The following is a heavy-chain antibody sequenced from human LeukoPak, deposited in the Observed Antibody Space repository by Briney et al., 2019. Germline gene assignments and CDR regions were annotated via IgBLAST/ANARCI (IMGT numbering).Heavy chain of an antibody. CDR3: ARVKASSTSWTFDQ. CDR1: GGSTNSYY. J-gene: IGHJ4*02. V-gene: IGHV4-4*07. Sequence: TSETLSLTCSVSGGSTNSYYWSWIRQSGGKGLEWIGRIYSSGSTVYNPSLNSRLTMSIDTSKNQFSLTLKSVTATDTAVYYCARVKASSTSWTFDQWGQGALVTVSS. D-gene: IGHD2-2*01. CDR2: IYSSGST.